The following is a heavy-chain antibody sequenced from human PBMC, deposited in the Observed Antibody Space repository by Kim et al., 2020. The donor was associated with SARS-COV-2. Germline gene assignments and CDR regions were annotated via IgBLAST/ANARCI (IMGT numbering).Heavy chain of an antibody. CDR2: IYYSGST. D-gene: IGHD3-9*01. CDR3: ARHGPQYYDILTGYYKNAVIDY. Sequence: SETLSLTCTVSGGSISSSSYYWGWIRQPPGKGLEWIGSIYYSGSTYYNPSLKSRVTISVDTSKNQFSLKLSSVTAADTAVYYCARHGPQYYDILTGYYKNAVIDYWGQGTLVTVSS. CDR1: GGSISSSSYY. J-gene: IGHJ4*02. V-gene: IGHV4-39*01.